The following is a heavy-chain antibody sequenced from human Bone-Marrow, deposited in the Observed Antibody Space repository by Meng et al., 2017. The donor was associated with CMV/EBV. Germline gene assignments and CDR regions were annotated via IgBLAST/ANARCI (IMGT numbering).Heavy chain of an antibody. J-gene: IGHJ4*02. D-gene: IGHD3-3*01. V-gene: IGHV3-7*03. Sequence: GESLKISCAASGFTFSSYWMSWVRQAPGKGLEWVANIKQDGSEKYYVDSVKGRFTISRDNSKNTLYLQMNSLRAEDTAVYYCAKKYYDFWSGYYPDYWGQGTLVTVSS. CDR1: GFTFSSYW. CDR3: AKKYYDFWSGYYPDY. CDR2: IKQDGSEK.